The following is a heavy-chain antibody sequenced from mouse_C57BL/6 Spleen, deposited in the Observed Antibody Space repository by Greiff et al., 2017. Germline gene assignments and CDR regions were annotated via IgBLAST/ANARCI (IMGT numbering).Heavy chain of an antibody. CDR2: IYPGDGDT. V-gene: IGHV1-82*01. Sequence: VQLQQSGPELVKPGASVKISCKASGYAFSSSWMNWVKQRPGKGLEWIGRIYPGDGDTNYNGKFKGKATLTADKSSSTAYMQLSSLTSEDSAVYFCARAEYYGSRGYFDYWGQGTTLTVSS. CDR1: GYAFSSSW. J-gene: IGHJ2*01. CDR3: ARAEYYGSRGYFDY. D-gene: IGHD1-1*01.